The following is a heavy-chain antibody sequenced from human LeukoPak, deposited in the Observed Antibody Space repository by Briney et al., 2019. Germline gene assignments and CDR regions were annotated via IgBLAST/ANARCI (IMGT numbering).Heavy chain of an antibody. D-gene: IGHD3-9*01. Sequence: GGSLRLPCAASGFTFSSYGMHWVRQAPGKGLEWVAVIWYDGSNKYYADSVKGRFTISRDNSKNTLYLQVNSLRAEDTAVYYCARGKRYYDILTGYCDWGQGTLVTVSS. CDR2: IWYDGSNK. CDR3: ARGKRYYDILTGYCD. J-gene: IGHJ4*02. CDR1: GFTFSSYG. V-gene: IGHV3-33*01.